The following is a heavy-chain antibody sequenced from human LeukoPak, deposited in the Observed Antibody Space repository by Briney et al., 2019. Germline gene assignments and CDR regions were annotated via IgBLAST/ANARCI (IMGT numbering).Heavy chain of an antibody. CDR3: ARSLRNSSGWFDY. Sequence: SETLSLTCAVSGGSISSSNWWSWVRQPPGKGLEWIGYIYYSGSTNYNPSLKSRVTISVDTSKNQFSLKLSSVTAADTAVYYCARSLRNSSGWFDYWGQGTLVTVSS. V-gene: IGHV4-4*02. CDR2: IYYSGST. D-gene: IGHD6-19*01. J-gene: IGHJ4*02. CDR1: GGSISSSNW.